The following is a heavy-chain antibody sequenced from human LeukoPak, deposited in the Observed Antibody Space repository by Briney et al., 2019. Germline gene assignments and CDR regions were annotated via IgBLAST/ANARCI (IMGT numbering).Heavy chain of an antibody. J-gene: IGHJ4*02. D-gene: IGHD2-8*01. Sequence: GGSLRLSCAVSAFTFSSYGMHWVRQAPGKGLEWVAVISYDGSNKYYADSVKGRFTIFRDNSKNTLYLQMNSLRAEDTAVYYCAKGEDIVLMVYATTPPDYWGQGTLVTVSS. CDR1: AFTFSSYG. CDR2: ISYDGSNK. CDR3: AKGEDIVLMVYATTPPDY. V-gene: IGHV3-30*18.